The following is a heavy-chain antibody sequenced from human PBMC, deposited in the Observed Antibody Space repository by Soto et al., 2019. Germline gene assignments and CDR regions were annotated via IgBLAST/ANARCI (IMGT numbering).Heavy chain of an antibody. CDR3: AREEINCGGDCFAL. V-gene: IGHV3-48*03. J-gene: IGHJ4*02. CDR2: ISDSGNIT. D-gene: IGHD2-21*01. CDR1: GFTLSSYE. Sequence: PGGSLRLSCAASGFTLSSYEMNWVRQAPGKGLEWISYISDSGNITYYADSVRGRFTNSRDRNSLYLQMNSLRAEDTAVYFCAREEINCGGDCFALWGQGTLVTVSS.